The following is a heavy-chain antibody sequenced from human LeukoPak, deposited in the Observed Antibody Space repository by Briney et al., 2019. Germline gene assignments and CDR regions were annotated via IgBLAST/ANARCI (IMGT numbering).Heavy chain of an antibody. D-gene: IGHD1-26*01. CDR3: ARVTSGTYHY. CDR1: GYTFTDYY. V-gene: IGHV1-2*02. CDR2: INAKNGGT. Sequence: GASVTVSCKASGYTFTDYYLHWVRQAPGQGLEWMGWINAKNGGTEYAQKFQGRVTLTRDTSISTAYMVLTSPRYDDTAVYYCARVTSGTYHYWGQGTLVTISS. J-gene: IGHJ4*02.